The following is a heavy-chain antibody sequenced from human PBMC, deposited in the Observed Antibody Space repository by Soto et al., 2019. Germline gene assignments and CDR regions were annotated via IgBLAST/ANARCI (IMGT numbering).Heavy chain of an antibody. Sequence: QVQLQESGPGLVKPSETLSLTCTVSGGSINNANYYWGWIRQPPGKGLEWIGSIYYSGTAYHNPSLKSLLTISIDTSNNQFSLKVTSVTAADTALYYCARHRVYYASGSYFDDWGQGTLVTVSS. V-gene: IGHV4-39*01. J-gene: IGHJ4*02. CDR2: IYYSGTA. CDR1: GGSINNANYY. D-gene: IGHD3-10*01. CDR3: ARHRVYYASGSYFDD.